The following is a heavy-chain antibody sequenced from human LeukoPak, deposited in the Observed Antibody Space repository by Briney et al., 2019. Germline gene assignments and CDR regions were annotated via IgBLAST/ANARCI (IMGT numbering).Heavy chain of an antibody. CDR2: ISYDGSNK. J-gene: IGHJ4*02. V-gene: IGHV3-30*18. Sequence: GRSLSLSCAASGFTFSSYGMHWVRQAPGKGLEWVAVISYDGSNKYYADSVKGRFTISRDNSKNTLYLQMNSLRAEDTAVYYCAKASYYYDSSGYYFSYWGQGTLVTVSS. CDR3: AKASYYYDSSGYYFSY. D-gene: IGHD3-22*01. CDR1: GFTFSSYG.